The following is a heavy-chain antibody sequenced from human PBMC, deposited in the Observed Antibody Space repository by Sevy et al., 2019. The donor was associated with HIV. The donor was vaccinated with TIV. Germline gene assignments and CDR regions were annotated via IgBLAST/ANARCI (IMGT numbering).Heavy chain of an antibody. V-gene: IGHV1-2*02. CDR3: ARSLGRGVPGFWYFDL. D-gene: IGHD3-10*01. CDR1: GYIFSDYY. J-gene: IGHJ2*01. Sequence: ASVKVSCMASGYIFSDYYMHWVRQAPGQGLEWLGWINPNNGGTNYAQTFQGRVTMTRDTSIGTAYMELRNLRSDDTAVYYCARSLGRGVPGFWYFDLWGRGTLVTVSS. CDR2: INPNNGGT.